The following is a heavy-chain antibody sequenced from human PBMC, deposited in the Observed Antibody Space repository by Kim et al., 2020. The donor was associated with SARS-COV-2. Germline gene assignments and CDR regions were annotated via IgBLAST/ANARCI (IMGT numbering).Heavy chain of an antibody. Sequence: ASVKVSCKASGYTFTSYGISWVRQAPGQGLEWMGWISAYNGNTNYAQKLQGRVTMTTDTSTSTAYMELRSLRSDDTAVYYCARDGWRGIAALGFSENQRKFDYWRQGTLVTVSS. CDR3: ARDGWRGIAALGFSENQRKFDY. CDR2: ISAYNGNT. J-gene: IGHJ4*02. CDR1: GYTFTSYG. D-gene: IGHD6-13*01. V-gene: IGHV1-18*01.